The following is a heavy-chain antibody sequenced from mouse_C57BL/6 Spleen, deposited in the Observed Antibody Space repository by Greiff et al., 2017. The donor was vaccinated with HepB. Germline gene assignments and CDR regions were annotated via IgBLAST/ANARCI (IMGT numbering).Heavy chain of an antibody. CDR3: ARRGTGFDY. V-gene: IGHV1-18*01. Sequence: VQLQQSGPELVKPGASVKIPCKASGYTFTDYNMDWVKQSHGKSLEWIGDINPNNGGTSYNQKFKGKATLTVDKSSSTAYMELRSLTSEDSAVYYCARRGTGFDYWGQGTTLTVSS. CDR2: INPNNGGT. J-gene: IGHJ2*01. D-gene: IGHD3-3*01. CDR1: GYTFTDYN.